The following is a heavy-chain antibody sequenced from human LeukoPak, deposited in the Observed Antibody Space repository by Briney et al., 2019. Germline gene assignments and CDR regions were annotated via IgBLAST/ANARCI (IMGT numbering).Heavy chain of an antibody. CDR3: ARVFCGADCYVDDY. D-gene: IGHD2-21*02. J-gene: IGHJ4*02. CDR2: MYHSGST. CDR1: GGSISSGGYY. V-gene: IGHV4-61*09. Sequence: SQTLSLTCTVSGGSISSGGYYWGWIRQPPGKGLEWIGHMYHSGSTYSNPSLRSRVTISVDTSKNQFSLNLNSVTAADTAVYCCARVFCGADCYVDDYWGQGTLVTVSS.